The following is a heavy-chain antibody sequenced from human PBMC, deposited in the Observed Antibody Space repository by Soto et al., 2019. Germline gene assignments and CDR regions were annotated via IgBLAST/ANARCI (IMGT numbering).Heavy chain of an antibody. CDR1: GFRFDDYN. CDR3: ARETLSFGSALDV. V-gene: IGHV3-43*01. CDR2: ITWNGGNT. Sequence: GASLKISCAASGFRFDDYNIHWVRQAPGKGLEWVSLITWNGGNTYYADSVKGRFTISRDGTTKSVSLQMTSLKTEDTGLYYCARETLSFGSALDVWGQGTTVTVSS. D-gene: IGHD3-3*01. J-gene: IGHJ6*02.